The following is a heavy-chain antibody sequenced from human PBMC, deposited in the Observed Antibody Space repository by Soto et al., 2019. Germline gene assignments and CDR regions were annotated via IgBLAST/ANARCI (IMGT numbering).Heavy chain of an antibody. V-gene: IGHV4-39*01. Sequence: SETLSLTCTVSGGSISSSSYYWGWIRQPPGKGLEWIGNIYYRGNTYYNPSLKSRVTISVDTSKNQFSLKLKSVSAADTAVYYCARDYGDYYFDYWGQGTLVTVSS. CDR2: IYYRGNT. CDR3: ARDYGDYYFDY. CDR1: GGSISSSSYY. J-gene: IGHJ4*02. D-gene: IGHD4-17*01.